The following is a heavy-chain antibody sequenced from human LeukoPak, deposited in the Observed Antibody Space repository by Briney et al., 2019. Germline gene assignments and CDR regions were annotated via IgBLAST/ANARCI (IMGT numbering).Heavy chain of an antibody. Sequence: GGSLRLSCAASGFTFSSYAMSWVRQAPGKGLEWVSAISGSGGSTYYADSVKGRFTISRDNSKNTLYLQMNSLRAEDTAVYYCAKSPYCGGDCYSYYYYYGMDVWGRGTTVTVSS. V-gene: IGHV3-23*01. J-gene: IGHJ6*02. CDR3: AKSPYCGGDCYSYYYYYGMDV. D-gene: IGHD2-21*02. CDR1: GFTFSSYA. CDR2: ISGSGGST.